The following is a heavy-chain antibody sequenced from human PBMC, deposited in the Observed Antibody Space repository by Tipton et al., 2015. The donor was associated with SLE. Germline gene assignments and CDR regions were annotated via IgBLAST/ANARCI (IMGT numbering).Heavy chain of an antibody. J-gene: IGHJ6*02. D-gene: IGHD6-19*01. Sequence: LRLSCTVSGGSISSSRHYWDWIRQPPGKGLEWIGSIYYSGSTYYNPSLKSRVTISVDTSKNQLSLKLSSVTAADTAVYYCARGGAGSYYGMDVWGQGTTVTVSS. CDR2: IYYSGST. V-gene: IGHV4-39*01. CDR1: GGSISSSRHY. CDR3: ARGGAGSYYGMDV.